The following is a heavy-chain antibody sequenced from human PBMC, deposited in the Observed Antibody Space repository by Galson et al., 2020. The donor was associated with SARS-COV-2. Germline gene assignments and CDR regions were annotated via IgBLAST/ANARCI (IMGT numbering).Heavy chain of an antibody. CDR3: LAYSSSRHND. CDR2: LNPTGGTS. Sequence: GGSLRLSCSASGFIFSDYAMHWVRQAPGEGLQYVSALNPTGGTSFYIESVKDRFTMSRDNSKSTFYLQMTGLRVEDTAFYYCLAYSSSRHNDWGQGALVTVSS. CDR1: GFIFSDYA. V-gene: IGHV3-64D*09. D-gene: IGHD6-6*01. J-gene: IGHJ4*02.